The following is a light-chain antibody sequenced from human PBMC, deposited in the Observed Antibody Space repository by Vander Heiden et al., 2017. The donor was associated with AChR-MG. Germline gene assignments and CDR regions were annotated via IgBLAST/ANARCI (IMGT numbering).Light chain of an antibody. J-gene: IGLJ3*02. CDR1: SSDVGGYNY. CDR2: DVS. Sequence: QSALTQPASVSGSPGQSITISCTGTSSDVGGYNYVSWYQQHPGKAPKLMIYDVSKRPSGVSNRFSGYKSGNTASLTISGLQAEDEADYYCSSYTSSSTPWVFGGGTKLTVL. CDR3: SSYTSSSTPWV. V-gene: IGLV2-14*01.